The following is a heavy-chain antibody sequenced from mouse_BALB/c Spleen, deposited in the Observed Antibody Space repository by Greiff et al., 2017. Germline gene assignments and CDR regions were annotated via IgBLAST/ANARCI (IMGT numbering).Heavy chain of an antibody. D-gene: IGHD2-4*01. J-gene: IGHJ3*01. CDR1: GFNIKDYY. Sequence: VQLQQSGAELVRSGASVKLSCTASGFNIKDYYMHWVKQRPEQGLEWIGWIDPENGDTEYAPKFQGKATMTADTSSNTAYLQLSSLTSEDTAVYYWNRGIYYDYDGAWFAYWGQGTLVTVSA. CDR2: IDPENGDT. V-gene: IGHV14-4*02. CDR3: NRGIYYDYDGAWFAY.